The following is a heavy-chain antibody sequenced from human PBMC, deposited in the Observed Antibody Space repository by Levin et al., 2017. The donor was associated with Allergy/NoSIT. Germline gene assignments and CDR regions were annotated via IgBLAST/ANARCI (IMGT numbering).Heavy chain of an antibody. Sequence: SETLSLTCAVYGGSFSGYYWSWIRQPPGKGLEWIGEINHSGSTNYNPSLKSRVTISVDTSKNQFSLKLSSVTAADTAVYYCATRAVAATPETDWGQGTLVTVSS. D-gene: IGHD2-15*01. CDR2: INHSGST. V-gene: IGHV4-34*01. CDR3: ATRAVAATPETD. J-gene: IGHJ4*02. CDR1: GGSFSGYY.